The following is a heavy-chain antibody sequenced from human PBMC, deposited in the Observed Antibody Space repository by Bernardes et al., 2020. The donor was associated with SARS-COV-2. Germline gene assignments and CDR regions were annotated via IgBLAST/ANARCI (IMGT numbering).Heavy chain of an antibody. CDR3: ATKPGIAVPGTYYYGMDV. Sequence: GGSLRLSCAASVFTFGSYAMHWVRQAPGKGLEWVAVISYDGSSEYYADSVKGRFTISRDNSKNTLYLQMNSLRAEDTGVYYCATKPGIAVPGTYYYGMDVWGQGTTVTVSS. CDR1: VFTFGSYA. CDR2: ISYDGSSE. J-gene: IGHJ6*02. D-gene: IGHD6-19*01. V-gene: IGHV3-30*04.